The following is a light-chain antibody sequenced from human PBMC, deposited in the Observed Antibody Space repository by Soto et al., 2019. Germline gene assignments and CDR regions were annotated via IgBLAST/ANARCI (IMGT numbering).Light chain of an antibody. CDR3: QQYGSSPWWT. CDR2: GAS. V-gene: IGKV3-20*01. Sequence: EIVLTQSPGTLSLSPGERATLSCRASQSVSSSYLAWYQQKPGQAPRLLIYGASSRATGIPDRFSGSGSGTYFTLTISRLEPEDFAVYYCQQYGSSPWWTFGQGTKVEIK. CDR1: QSVSSSY. J-gene: IGKJ1*01.